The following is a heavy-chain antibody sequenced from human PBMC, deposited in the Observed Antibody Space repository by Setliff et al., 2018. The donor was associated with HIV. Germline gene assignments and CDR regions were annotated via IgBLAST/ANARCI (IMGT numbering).Heavy chain of an antibody. CDR3: ANSYSASGNYHYYDSLDV. CDR1: GFAFSDYD. Sequence: PGGSLRLSCATSGFAFSDYDFHWVRQVTGEGLGWVSAIGTGGDTYYGDSVKGRFTISREHAKNSLYLQMNNVRIEDSGAYYCANSYSASGNYHYYDSLDVLGKGTTVTVSS. V-gene: IGHV3-13*01. D-gene: IGHD3-10*01. J-gene: IGHJ6*03. CDR2: IGTGGDT.